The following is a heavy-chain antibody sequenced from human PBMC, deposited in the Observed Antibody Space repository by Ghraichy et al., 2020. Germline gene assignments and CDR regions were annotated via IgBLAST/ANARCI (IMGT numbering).Heavy chain of an antibody. CDR3: GKMYSQKIVGPTYFGN. CDR2: ISWDGGST. J-gene: IGHJ4*02. D-gene: IGHD1-26*01. Sequence: GGSLRLSCAASGFTFDDFTMHWVRQAPGKSLEWVSVISWDGGSTYYGDSVKGRFTISRDNSKNSLYLQMNSLRTEDTALYYCGKMYSQKIVGPTYFGNWGQGTLVTVSS. CDR1: GFTFDDFT. V-gene: IGHV3-43*01.